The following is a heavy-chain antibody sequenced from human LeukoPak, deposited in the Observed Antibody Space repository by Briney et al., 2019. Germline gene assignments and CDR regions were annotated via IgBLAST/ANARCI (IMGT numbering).Heavy chain of an antibody. Sequence: SETLSLTCTVSGGSMSGHWWSWIRQSPGKGLEWIGDIFYSGSTNNNSPLKSRLTMSLDTSKNQFSLKLSSVTAADTAMYYCARRNTADASIDFWGQGILVIASS. D-gene: IGHD2/OR15-2a*01. CDR3: ARRNTADASIDF. V-gene: IGHV4-59*11. CDR2: IFYSGST. CDR1: GGSMSGHW. J-gene: IGHJ4*02.